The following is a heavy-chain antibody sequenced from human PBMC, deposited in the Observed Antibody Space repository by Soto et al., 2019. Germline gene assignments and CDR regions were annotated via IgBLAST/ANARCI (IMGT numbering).Heavy chain of an antibody. CDR2: ISGSGGST. Sequence: GGSLRLSCAASGFTFSSYAMSWVRQAPGKGLEGVSAISGSGGSTYYADSVKGRFTISRDKSKNTRYLQMNSRRAEDTAVYYCAKDPATPYSYGSGSYYNRLLRPYYYGMDVWAQGTTVTVSS. D-gene: IGHD3-10*01. J-gene: IGHJ6*02. CDR1: GFTFSSYA. CDR3: AKDPATPYSYGSGSYYNRLLRPYYYGMDV. V-gene: IGHV3-23*01.